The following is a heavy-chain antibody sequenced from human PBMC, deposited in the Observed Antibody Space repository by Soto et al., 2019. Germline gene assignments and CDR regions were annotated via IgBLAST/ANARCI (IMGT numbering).Heavy chain of an antibody. J-gene: IGHJ3*01. CDR2: IIPGSGDT. V-gene: IGHV1-2*02. CDR3: ARDGGGYQGAFDV. Sequence: ASVKVSCKTSGYSFFANYMHWVRQAPGQGLEWMGWIIPGSGDTEYSQKFQGRVTLTRDTSISTVYMELSSLRSDDTAVYYCARDGGGYQGAFDVWGRGTMVTVSS. CDR1: GYSFFANY. D-gene: IGHD3-16*02.